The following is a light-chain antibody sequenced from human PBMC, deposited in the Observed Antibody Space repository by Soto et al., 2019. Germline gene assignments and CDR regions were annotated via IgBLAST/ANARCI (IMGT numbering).Light chain of an antibody. CDR2: DAP. CDR3: QQRSNWPPYT. CDR1: QSVSSS. Sequence: EIVLTQSPATLSLSPGERATLSSRASQSVSSSLAWYQQKPGQAPRLLIYDAPNRATGIPARFSGSGSGTDFTLTISSLEPEDFAVYYCQQRSNWPPYTFGQGTKLEIK. J-gene: IGKJ2*01. V-gene: IGKV3-11*01.